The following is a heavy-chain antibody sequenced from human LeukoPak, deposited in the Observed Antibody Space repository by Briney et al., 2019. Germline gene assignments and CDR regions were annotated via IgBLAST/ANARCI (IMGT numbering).Heavy chain of an antibody. D-gene: IGHD6-19*01. J-gene: IGHJ4*02. Sequence: ASVKVSCKASGYTFTSYDINWVRQATGQGLEWMGWMNPNSGNTGYAQKFQGRVTITRNTSISTAYIELSSLRSEDTAVYYCARGDSSGWYLDYWGQGTLVTVSS. V-gene: IGHV1-8*03. CDR3: ARGDSSGWYLDY. CDR2: MNPNSGNT. CDR1: GYTFTSYD.